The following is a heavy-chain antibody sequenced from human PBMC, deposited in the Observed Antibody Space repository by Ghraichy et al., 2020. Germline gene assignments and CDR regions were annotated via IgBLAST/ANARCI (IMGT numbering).Heavy chain of an antibody. V-gene: IGHV3-49*03. Sequence: GESLNISCTASGFSFGDYGLSWFRQAPGKGLEWVGFIRSRSYGGTTKYAASVEGRFTISRDDSKSISYLQMDSLKTEDTAVHYCARCGGDCYYAFDLWGQGTMVTVSS. CDR3: ARCGGDCYYAFDL. CDR2: IRSRSYGGTT. J-gene: IGHJ3*01. CDR1: GFSFGDYG. D-gene: IGHD2-21*01.